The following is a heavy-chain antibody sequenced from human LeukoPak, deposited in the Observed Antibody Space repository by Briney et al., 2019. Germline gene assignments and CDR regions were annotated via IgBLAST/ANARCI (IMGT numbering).Heavy chain of an antibody. CDR1: GSTFSSYG. D-gene: IGHD3-3*01. CDR2: ISYDGSNK. Sequence: GGSLRLSCAASGSTFSSYGMHWVRQAPGKGLEWVAVISYDGSNKYYADSVKGRFTISRDNSKNTLYLQMNSLRAEDTAVYYCAKDLAARYYDFWSGYYGTDDAFDIWGQGTMVTVSS. J-gene: IGHJ3*02. CDR3: AKDLAARYYDFWSGYYGTDDAFDI. V-gene: IGHV3-30*18.